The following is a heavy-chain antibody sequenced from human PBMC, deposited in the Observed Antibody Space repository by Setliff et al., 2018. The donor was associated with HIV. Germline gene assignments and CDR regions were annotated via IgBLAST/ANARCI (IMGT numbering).Heavy chain of an antibody. CDR1: GVSLSSESYY. CDR3: ARGDGQQIYFDY. D-gene: IGHD6-13*01. CDR2: MYYNGKI. J-gene: IGHJ4*02. V-gene: IGHV4-39*07. Sequence: PSETLSLTCTVSGVSLSSESYYWGWVRQPPGKALEWVGSMYYNGKIFYNPSLKSRVTMSVDTSKNQFSLKLSSVTAADTAVYYCARGDGQQIYFDYWGQGTLVTVSS.